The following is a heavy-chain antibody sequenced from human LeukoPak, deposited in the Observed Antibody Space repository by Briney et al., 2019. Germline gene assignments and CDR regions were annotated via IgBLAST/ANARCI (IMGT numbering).Heavy chain of an antibody. Sequence: SETLSLTCAVSGGSISSGGYSWSWIRQPPGKGLEWIGYIYHSGSTYYNPSLKSRVTISVDRSKNQLSLKLSSVTAADTAVYYCARASCGGDCTTSAGELFDYWGQGTLVTVSS. D-gene: IGHD2-21*02. CDR2: IYHSGST. CDR3: ARASCGGDCTTSAGELFDY. CDR1: GGSISSGGYS. V-gene: IGHV4-30-2*01. J-gene: IGHJ4*02.